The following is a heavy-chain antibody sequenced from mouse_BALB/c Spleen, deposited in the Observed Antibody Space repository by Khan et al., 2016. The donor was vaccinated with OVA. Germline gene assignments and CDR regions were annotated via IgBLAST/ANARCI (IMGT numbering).Heavy chain of an antibody. CDR1: GYSFTLYY. CDR2: VNPKNGGT. D-gene: IGHD2-14*01. Sequence: VQLQQSGPDLVKPGASVKISCKASGYSFTLYYMTWVRQSHGKSLEWIGRVNPKNGGTDYNQDFKGKAILTVDKSSKTAYMDLRSLTSEDSAVDYCARGYDFFAHWGQGTLVTVSA. J-gene: IGHJ3*01. CDR3: ARGYDFFAH. V-gene: IGHV1-26*01.